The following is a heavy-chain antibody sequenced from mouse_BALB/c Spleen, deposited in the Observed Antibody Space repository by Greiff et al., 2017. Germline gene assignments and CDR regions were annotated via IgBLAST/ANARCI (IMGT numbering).Heavy chain of an antibody. V-gene: IGHV6-3*01. CDR3: TGGYGNRLFAY. CDR1: GFTFSSYW. D-gene: IGHD2-1*01. J-gene: IGHJ3*01. Sequence: EVKLVESGGGLVQPGGSMKLSCVASGFTFSSYWMSWVRQSPEKGLEWVAEIRLKSDNYATHYAESVKGKFTISRDDSKSRLYLQMNSLRAEDTGIDYCTGGYGNRLFAYWGQGTLVTVSA. CDR2: IRLKSDNYAT.